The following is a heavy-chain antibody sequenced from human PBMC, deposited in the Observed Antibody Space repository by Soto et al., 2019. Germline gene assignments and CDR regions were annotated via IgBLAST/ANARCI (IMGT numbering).Heavy chain of an antibody. CDR2: IYYSGST. J-gene: IGHJ4*02. CDR1: GGSISSGRYY. D-gene: IGHD2-2*01. Sequence: QVQLQESGPGLVKPSQTLSLTCTVSGGSISSGRYYWSWVRQHPGKGLEWIGYIYYSGSTYNNPSLKSRVTILVDTSKNQFSLKLSSVTAADTAVYYCARAPWEYQPLHRYFDYWGQGTLVTVPS. CDR3: ARAPWEYQPLHRYFDY. V-gene: IGHV4-31*03.